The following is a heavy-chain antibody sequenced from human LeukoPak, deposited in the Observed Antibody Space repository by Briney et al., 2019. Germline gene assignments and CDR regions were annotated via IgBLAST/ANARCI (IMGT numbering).Heavy chain of an antibody. Sequence: ASVTVSCTASGYTFTNYGISWVRQAPGQGLEWMGWISAYNGNTNYAQKLQGRVTMTTDTSTSTAYMELRSLRSDDTAVYYCARSYYYYDSSGYFYLDYWGQGTLVTVSS. D-gene: IGHD3-22*01. CDR1: GYTFTNYG. V-gene: IGHV1-18*01. CDR3: ARSYYYYDSSGYFYLDY. CDR2: ISAYNGNT. J-gene: IGHJ4*02.